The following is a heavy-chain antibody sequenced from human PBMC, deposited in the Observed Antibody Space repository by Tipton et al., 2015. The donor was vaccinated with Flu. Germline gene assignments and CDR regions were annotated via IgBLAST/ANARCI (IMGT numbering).Heavy chain of an antibody. V-gene: IGHV4-38-2*01. D-gene: IGHD5-12*01. CDR3: ASLFSGYQVYYFDF. CDR1: GASFGSGYY. J-gene: IGHJ4*02. Sequence: TLSLTCSVSGASFGSGYYWGWIRQPPGKGLEWIGSIFHTGSTFYNPSLKSRVAMSVDTSKNQFSLKLSSVTAADTAVFYCASLFSGYQVYYFDFWGQGTPVTVSS. CDR2: IFHTGST.